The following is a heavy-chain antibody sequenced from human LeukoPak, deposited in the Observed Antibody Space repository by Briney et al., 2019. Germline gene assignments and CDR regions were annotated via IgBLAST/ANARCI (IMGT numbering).Heavy chain of an antibody. CDR3: ARVIAEAGNWFDP. V-gene: IGHV4-59*01. CDR1: GGSISSYY. D-gene: IGHD6-13*01. CDR2: IYYSGST. J-gene: IGHJ5*02. Sequence: PSETLSLTCTVPGGSISSYYWSWIRQPPVKGLEWLGYIYYSGSTNYNPSLKSRVTISVDTSKNQFSLKLSSVTAADTAVYYCARVIAEAGNWFDPWGQGTLVTVSS.